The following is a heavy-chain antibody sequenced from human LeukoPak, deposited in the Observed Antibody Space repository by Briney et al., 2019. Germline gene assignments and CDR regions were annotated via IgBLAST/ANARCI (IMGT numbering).Heavy chain of an antibody. Sequence: GGSLRLSCAASGNYWMHWVRQAPGKGLVWVSHINSDGSWTSYADSVKGRFAISKDNAKNTVYLQMNSLRAEDTAVHYCVSFYETYWGRGTLVTVSS. CDR1: GNYW. CDR2: INSDGSWT. J-gene: IGHJ4*02. V-gene: IGHV3-74*01. D-gene: IGHD2/OR15-2a*01. CDR3: VSFYETY.